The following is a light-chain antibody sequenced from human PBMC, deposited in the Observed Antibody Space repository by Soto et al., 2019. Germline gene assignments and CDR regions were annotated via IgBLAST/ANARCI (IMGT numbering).Light chain of an antibody. CDR2: DVS. J-gene: IGLJ1*01. V-gene: IGLV2-14*01. CDR3: RSYTSSSNYV. CDR1: SSDVGGYNY. Sequence: QSALTQPASVSGSPGQSITISCTGTSSDVGGYNYVSWYQQHPGKAPKLMIYDVSNRPSGVSNRFSGSKSGNTASLTISALQAEDEADYYCRSYTSSSNYVFGTGTKVTVL.